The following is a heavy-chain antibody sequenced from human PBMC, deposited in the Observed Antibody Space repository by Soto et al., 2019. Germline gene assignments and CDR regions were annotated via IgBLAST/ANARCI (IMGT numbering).Heavy chain of an antibody. CDR3: ARSYDSSGYYVAFDI. D-gene: IGHD3-22*01. Sequence: ASVKVSCKASGYTFTSYAMHWVRQAPGQGLEWMGIINPSGGSTSYAQKFQGRVTMTRDTSTSTVYMELSSLRSEDTAVYYCARSYDSSGYYVAFDIWGRGTMVTVSS. CDR2: INPSGGST. J-gene: IGHJ3*02. CDR1: GYTFTSYA. V-gene: IGHV1-46*01.